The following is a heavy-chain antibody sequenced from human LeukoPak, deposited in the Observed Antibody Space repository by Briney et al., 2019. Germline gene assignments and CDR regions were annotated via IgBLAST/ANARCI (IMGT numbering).Heavy chain of an antibody. J-gene: IGHJ4*02. V-gene: IGHV4-59*01. CDR3: ARDPSGSYLYYFDY. CDR1: GGSISSYY. Sequence: PSETLSLTCTVSGGSISSYYWSWIRQPPGKGLEWIGYIYYSGSANYNPSLKSRVTISVGTSKNQFSLKLSSVTAADTAVYYCARDPSGSYLYYFDYWGQGTLVTVSS. D-gene: IGHD1-26*01. CDR2: IYYSGSA.